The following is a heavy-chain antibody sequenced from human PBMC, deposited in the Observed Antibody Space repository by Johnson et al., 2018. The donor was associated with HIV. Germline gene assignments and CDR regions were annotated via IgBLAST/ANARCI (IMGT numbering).Heavy chain of an antibody. CDR3: ARGLTSGGSMAFDI. D-gene: IGHD1-26*01. V-gene: IGHV3-66*01. J-gene: IGHJ3*02. Sequence: MQLVESGGGVVQPGRSLRLSCAASGFTVSSNYMSWVRQAPGKGLEWVSVIYSGGSTYYADSVKGRFTISRDNSKNTLYLQMNSLRAGDTALYYCARGLTSGGSMAFDIWGQGTMVTVSS. CDR2: IYSGGST. CDR1: GFTVSSNY.